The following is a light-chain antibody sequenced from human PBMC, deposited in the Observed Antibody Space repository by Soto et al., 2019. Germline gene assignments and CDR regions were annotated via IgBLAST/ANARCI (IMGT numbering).Light chain of an antibody. V-gene: IGKV3-20*01. Sequence: EIVLTQSPGTLSLSPGERATLSCRASQSVSSNYLAWYQQKPGQAPRPLIYGASSRATGIPDRFSGSGAGTDFTLTNSTLEPEDFAVYYCQEYCSSPWTFVQGTKVEVK. J-gene: IGKJ1*01. CDR3: QEYCSSPWT. CDR2: GAS. CDR1: QSVSSNY.